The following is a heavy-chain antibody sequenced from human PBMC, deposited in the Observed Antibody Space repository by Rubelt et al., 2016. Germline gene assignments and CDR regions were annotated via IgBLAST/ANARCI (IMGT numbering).Heavy chain of an antibody. J-gene: IGHJ4*02. D-gene: IGHD3-16*01. V-gene: IGHV4-34*01. Sequence: QVQLQQWGAGLLKPSETLSLTCAVYGGSFSGYYWSWIRQPPGKGLEWIGEINHSGSTNHNPSLKMRVTISVDTSKNQLSLRLSSVTAADTAVYYCARHFTGLDGYFDYWGQGTLVTVSS. CDR2: INHSGST. CDR3: ARHFTGLDGYFDY. CDR1: GGSFSGYY.